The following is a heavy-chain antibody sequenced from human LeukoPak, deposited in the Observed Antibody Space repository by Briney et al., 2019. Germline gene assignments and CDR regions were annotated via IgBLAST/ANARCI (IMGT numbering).Heavy chain of an antibody. J-gene: IGHJ6*02. V-gene: IGHV3-30*18. CDR2: ISYNGSNR. Sequence: GGSLRLSCAASGFTFNNFGMHWVRQAPGKGLEGVAVISYNGSNRYFADSIEGRFTISRDNSKNTLYLQMNSLRAEDTGTYYCAKSDDHRSSSAALDVWGQGTTVTVS. CDR1: GFTFNNFG. CDR3: AKSDDHRSSSAALDV. D-gene: IGHD6-6*01.